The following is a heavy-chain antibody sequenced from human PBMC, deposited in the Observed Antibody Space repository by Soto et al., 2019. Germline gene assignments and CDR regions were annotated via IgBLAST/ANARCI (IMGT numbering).Heavy chain of an antibody. V-gene: IGHV3-21*01. Sequence: GGSLRLSCAASGFTFSSYSMNWVRQAPGRGLEWVSSIVSTSTYIYYADSVKGRFTISRDNAKNSLYLQMSSLRAEDTAVYYCARDPVAVTATYYFDYWGQGTLVTV. CDR1: GFTFSSYS. D-gene: IGHD6-19*01. J-gene: IGHJ4*02. CDR3: ARDPVAVTATYYFDY. CDR2: IVSTSTYI.